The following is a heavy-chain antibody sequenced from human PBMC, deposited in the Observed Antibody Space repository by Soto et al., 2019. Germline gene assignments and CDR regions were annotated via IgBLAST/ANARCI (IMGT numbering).Heavy chain of an antibody. J-gene: IGHJ6*02. CDR3: ARPRSSSRNYYGMDV. D-gene: IGHD6-13*01. CDR1: GYIFTDHC. Sequence: GESLKISCKGSGYIFTDHCIGWVRQMAGKGLEWVGIICPGYSNIIYSPSVQGQVTISADMSISTAYLQWSSLKASDTAMYYCARPRSSSRNYYGMDVWVQGTTVTVS. CDR2: ICPGYSNI. V-gene: IGHV5-51*01.